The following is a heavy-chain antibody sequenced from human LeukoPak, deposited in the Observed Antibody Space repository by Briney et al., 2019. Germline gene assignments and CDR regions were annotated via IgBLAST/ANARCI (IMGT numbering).Heavy chain of an antibody. CDR3: ARGYCSSTSCYHFDY. J-gene: IGHJ4*02. D-gene: IGHD2-2*01. Sequence: PGGSLRLSCAASGFTFSSHWMSWVRQAPGKGLEWVANIKQDGSEKYYVDSVKGRFTISRDNAKNSLYLQMDSLRAEDTAVYYCARGYCSSTSCYHFDYWGQGTLVTVSS. CDR1: GFTFSSHW. CDR2: IKQDGSEK. V-gene: IGHV3-7*04.